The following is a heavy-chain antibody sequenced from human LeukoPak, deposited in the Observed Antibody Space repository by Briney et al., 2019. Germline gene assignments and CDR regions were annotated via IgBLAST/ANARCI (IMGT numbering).Heavy chain of an antibody. D-gene: IGHD2-2*01. CDR3: ARQTRLCSSTTCYALYFDY. J-gene: IGHJ4*02. CDR1: GFIFSNYE. CDR2: ISSSGSII. V-gene: IGHV3-48*03. Sequence: PGGSLRLSCAASGFIFSNYEMNWVRQAPGKGLEWVSYISSSGSIIYYADSVKGRFTISRDNAKNSLYLQMNSLRAEDTAVYYCARQTRLCSSTTCYALYFDYWGQGSLVTVSS.